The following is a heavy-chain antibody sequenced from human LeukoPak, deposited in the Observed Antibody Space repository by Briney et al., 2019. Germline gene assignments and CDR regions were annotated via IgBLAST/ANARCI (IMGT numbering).Heavy chain of an antibody. Sequence: SETLSLTCTVSGGSISSHYWSRIRQPPGKGLEWIGYIYYSGSTNYNPSLKSRVTISVDTSKNQFSLKLSSVTAADTAVYYCARDADCSSTSCYYWFDPWGQGTLVTVSS. CDR2: IYYSGST. V-gene: IGHV4-59*11. CDR3: ARDADCSSTSCYYWFDP. CDR1: GGSISSHY. J-gene: IGHJ5*02. D-gene: IGHD2-2*01.